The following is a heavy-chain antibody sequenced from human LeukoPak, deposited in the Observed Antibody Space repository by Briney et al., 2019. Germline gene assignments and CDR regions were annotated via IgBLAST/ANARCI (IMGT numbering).Heavy chain of an antibody. Sequence: SETLSLTCTVSGGSISSYYWSWIRQPPGKGLEWIGYIYYSGSTNYNPSLKSRVTISVDTSKNQFSLKLGSVTAADTAVYYCARQNSWEAFDPWGQGTLVTVSS. CDR2: IYYSGST. V-gene: IGHV4-59*01. D-gene: IGHD6-13*01. CDR1: GGSISSYY. J-gene: IGHJ5*02. CDR3: ARQNSWEAFDP.